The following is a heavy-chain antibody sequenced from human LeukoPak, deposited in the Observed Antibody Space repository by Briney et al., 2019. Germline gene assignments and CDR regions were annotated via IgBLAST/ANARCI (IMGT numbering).Heavy chain of an antibody. D-gene: IGHD3-10*01. Sequence: PSETLSLTCAVYGGSFSGYYWSWIRQPPGKGLEWIGEINHSGSTNYNPSLKSRVTISVDTSKNQFSLKLNSVTAADTAVYYCARGGDDHNWFDPWGQGTLVTVSS. CDR3: ARGGDDHNWFDP. CDR1: GGSFSGYY. J-gene: IGHJ5*02. V-gene: IGHV4-34*01. CDR2: INHSGST.